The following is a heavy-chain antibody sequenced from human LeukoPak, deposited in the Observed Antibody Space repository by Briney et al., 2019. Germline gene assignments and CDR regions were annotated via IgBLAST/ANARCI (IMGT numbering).Heavy chain of an antibody. Sequence: GGSLRLSCAASGFTFSSYGMHWVRQAPGKGLEWVAVIWYDGSNKYYADSVKGRFTISRDNSKNTLYLQMNSLRAEDTAVYYCARRMVYAIYDYWGQGTLVTVSS. CDR1: GFTFSSYG. D-gene: IGHD2-8*01. V-gene: IGHV3-33*01. J-gene: IGHJ4*02. CDR2: IWYDGSNK. CDR3: ARRMVYAIYDY.